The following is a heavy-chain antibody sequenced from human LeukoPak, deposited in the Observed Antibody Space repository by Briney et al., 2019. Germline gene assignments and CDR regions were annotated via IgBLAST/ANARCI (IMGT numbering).Heavy chain of an antibody. D-gene: IGHD6-19*01. V-gene: IGHV4-30-2*01. CDR1: GGSISRGGYS. CDR2: IYHSGST. Sequence: SETLSLTCAVSGGSISRGGYSWSWIRQPPGKGLEWIGYIYHSGSTYYNPSLKSRVTISVDRSKNQFSLKLSSVTAADTAVYYCARGRLGLDYFDYWGQGTLVTVSS. J-gene: IGHJ4*02. CDR3: ARGRLGLDYFDY.